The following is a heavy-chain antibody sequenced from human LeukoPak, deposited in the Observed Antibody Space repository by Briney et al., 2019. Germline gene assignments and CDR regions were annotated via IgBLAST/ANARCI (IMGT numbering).Heavy chain of an antibody. V-gene: IGHV3-53*01. CDR3: ARGSGWYAEYFQH. CDR2: IYSGGST. D-gene: IGHD6-19*01. J-gene: IGHJ1*01. CDR1: GVTVSSNY. Sequence: GGSLRLSCAASGVTVSSNYMSWVRQAPGKGLGWVSVIYSGGSTYYADSVKGRFTISRDNSKNTLYLQMNSLRAEDTAVYYCARGSGWYAEYFQHWGQGTLVTVSS.